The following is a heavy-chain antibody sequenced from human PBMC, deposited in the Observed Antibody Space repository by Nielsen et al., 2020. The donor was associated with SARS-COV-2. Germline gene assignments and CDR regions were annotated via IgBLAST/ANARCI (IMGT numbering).Heavy chain of an antibody. Sequence: GGSLRLSCAASGFTFSSYGMHWVRQAPGKGLEWVAVISYDGSNKYYADSVKGRFTISRDNSKNTLYLQMNSLRAEDTAVYYCVRGPEDSSLLNWGQGTLVTVSS. CDR3: VRGPEDSSLLN. CDR1: GFTFSSYG. CDR2: ISYDGSNK. D-gene: IGHD3-22*01. V-gene: IGHV3-30*03. J-gene: IGHJ4*02.